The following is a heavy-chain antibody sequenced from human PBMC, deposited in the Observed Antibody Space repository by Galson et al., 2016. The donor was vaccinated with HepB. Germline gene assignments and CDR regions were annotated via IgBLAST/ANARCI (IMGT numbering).Heavy chain of an antibody. J-gene: IGHJ4*02. V-gene: IGHV2-70*12. CDR2: IDWDGDK. Sequence: PALVKPTQTLTLTCTVSGFSLTSGGFSVSWIRQPPGKALEWLALIDWDGDKYYNTSLKTRLTISKDTSKNQVVLTMTNMDPVDTATYYCAHRYRRLGATLFDSWGQGALVTVSS. D-gene: IGHD1-26*01. CDR1: GFSLTSGGFS. CDR3: AHRYRRLGATLFDS.